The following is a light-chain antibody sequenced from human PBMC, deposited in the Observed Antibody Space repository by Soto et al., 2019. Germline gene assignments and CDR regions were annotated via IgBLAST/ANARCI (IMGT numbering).Light chain of an antibody. Sequence: QSVLTQPASASRTPGQRVTISCSGSSSNIGSNTVSWYQQLPGTAPKLLIYSNNQRPSGVPDRFSGSKSGTSASLAISGLQSEDEADYYCAAWDDSLNAYYVFGTGTKVTVL. CDR3: AAWDDSLNAYYV. V-gene: IGLV1-44*01. J-gene: IGLJ1*01. CDR2: SNN. CDR1: SSNIGSNT.